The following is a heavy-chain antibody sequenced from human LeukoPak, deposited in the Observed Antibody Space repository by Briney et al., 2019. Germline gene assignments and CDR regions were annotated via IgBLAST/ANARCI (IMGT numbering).Heavy chain of an antibody. CDR3: ITENFDF. V-gene: IGHV3-73*01. Sequence: GGSLRLSCAASGFTFSGSAMHWVRQASGKGLEWVGRIRSKANNYATAYAASVKGRFTCSRDDSKNTAYLQMNSLKTEDTAVYYCITENFDFWGRGTLVTVSS. J-gene: IGHJ4*02. CDR2: IRSKANNYAT. CDR1: GFTFSGSA.